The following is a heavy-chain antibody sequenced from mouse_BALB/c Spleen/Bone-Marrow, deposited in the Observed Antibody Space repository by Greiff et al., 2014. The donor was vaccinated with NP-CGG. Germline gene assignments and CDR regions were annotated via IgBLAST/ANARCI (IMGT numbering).Heavy chain of an antibody. CDR3: ARERYGYDGWYFDV. J-gene: IGHJ1*01. Sequence: DLVKPGASVKLSCKTSGYTFTNYWINWIKQRPGQGLEWLGRIAPGSGSTYYNEMFKVKAPLTVGTSSSTAYIQLSSLSSEDSAVYFRARERYGYDGWYFDVWGAGTTVTVSS. CDR1: GYTFTNYW. CDR2: IAPGSGST. D-gene: IGHD2-2*01. V-gene: IGHV1S41*01.